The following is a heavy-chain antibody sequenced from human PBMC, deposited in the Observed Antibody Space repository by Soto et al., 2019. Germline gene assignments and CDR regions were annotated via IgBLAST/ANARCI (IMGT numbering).Heavy chain of an antibody. CDR2: INAGNGNT. CDR1: RYTFTSYA. Sequence: QVQLVQSGAEVKKPGASVKVSCKASRYTFTSYAMRWVRQAPGQRLEWMGWINAGNGNTKYSQKFQGRVTITRDTSASTSYMELSSLRSEDTALYYCARGPGGPDGPGDYWGQGTLVTVSS. J-gene: IGHJ4*02. V-gene: IGHV1-3*01. D-gene: IGHD2-15*01. CDR3: ARGPGGPDGPGDY.